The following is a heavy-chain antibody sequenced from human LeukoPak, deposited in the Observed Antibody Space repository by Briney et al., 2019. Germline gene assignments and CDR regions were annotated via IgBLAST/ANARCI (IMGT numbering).Heavy chain of an antibody. D-gene: IGHD3-16*01. J-gene: IGHJ4*02. CDR1: GFTFSTYS. Sequence: GGSLRLSCAASGFTFSTYSMNWLRLAPGKGLEWVSGMSGGGAGTYYADSVKGRFTISRDNSKNTMYLQMNSLRADDTAVYYCAKIVGDTSGFDYWGQGTLVTVSA. CDR2: MSGGGAGT. V-gene: IGHV3-23*01. CDR3: AKIVGDTSGFDY.